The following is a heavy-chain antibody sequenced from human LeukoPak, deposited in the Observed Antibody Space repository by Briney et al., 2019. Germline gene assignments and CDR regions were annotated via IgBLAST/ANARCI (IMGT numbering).Heavy chain of an antibody. CDR2: IYSGGNT. CDR3: ARDLGRDSFDI. Sequence: PGGSLRLSCAASGFTVSSIHMSWVRQAPGEGLEWVSVIYSGGNTYYADSVKGRFTISRDNSKNMLYLQMNNLRAEDTAVYYCARDLGRDSFDIWGQGTKVTVSS. J-gene: IGHJ3*02. D-gene: IGHD2-15*01. CDR1: GFTVSSIH. V-gene: IGHV3-53*01.